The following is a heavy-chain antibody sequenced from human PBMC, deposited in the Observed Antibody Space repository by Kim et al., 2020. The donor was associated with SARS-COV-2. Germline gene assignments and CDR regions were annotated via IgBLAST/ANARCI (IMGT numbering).Heavy chain of an antibody. CDR3: AKELFVVVPTEFENYFDY. D-gene: IGHD2-2*01. CDR1: GFTFSSYA. J-gene: IGHJ4*02. Sequence: GGSLRLSCAASGFTFSSYAMSWVRQAPGKGLEWVSAISGSGGSTYYADSVKGRFTISRDNSKNTLYLQMNSLRAEDTAVYYCAKELFVVVPTEFENYFDYWGQGTLVTVSS. CDR2: ISGSGGST. V-gene: IGHV3-23*01.